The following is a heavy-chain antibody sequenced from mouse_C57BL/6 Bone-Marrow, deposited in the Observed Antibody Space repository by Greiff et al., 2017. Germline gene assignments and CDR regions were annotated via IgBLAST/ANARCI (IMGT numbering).Heavy chain of an antibody. Sequence: QVQLQQSGAELVKPGASVKLSCKASGYTFTSYWMHWVKQRPGQGLEWIGMIHPNSGSTNYNEKFKSKATLTVDKSSSTAYMQLSSLTSEDAAAYDCARSITTVVPFDYWGQGTTLTVSS. J-gene: IGHJ2*01. V-gene: IGHV1-64*01. D-gene: IGHD1-1*01. CDR2: IHPNSGST. CDR1: GYTFTSYW. CDR3: ARSITTVVPFDY.